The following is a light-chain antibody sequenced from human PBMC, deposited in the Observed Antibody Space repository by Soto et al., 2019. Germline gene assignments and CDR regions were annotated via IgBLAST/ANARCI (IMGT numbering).Light chain of an antibody. V-gene: IGLV2-11*01. Sequence: QSALSQSRSVSGSPGQSVTISCTGTSGDVGVFNFVSWYQQHPGKAPKLMIYDVSKRPSGVPDRFSGSKSGNTASLTISGLQAEDEADYYCCSYAGTYTYVFGTGTKVTVL. CDR1: SGDVGVFNF. J-gene: IGLJ1*01. CDR2: DVS. CDR3: CSYAGTYTYV.